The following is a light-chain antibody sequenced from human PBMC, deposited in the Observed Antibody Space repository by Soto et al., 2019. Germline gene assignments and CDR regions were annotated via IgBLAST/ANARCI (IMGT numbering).Light chain of an antibody. CDR3: SSYTSSSTLYV. V-gene: IGLV2-14*01. J-gene: IGLJ1*01. CDR1: SSDIGGYNY. Sequence: LTQPASVSGSPGQSITISCTGTSSDIGGYNYVSWYQQHPGKAPKLMIYDVSNRPSGVSNRFSGSKSGNTASLTISGLQAEDEADYYCSSYTSSSTLYVFGTGTKVTV. CDR2: DVS.